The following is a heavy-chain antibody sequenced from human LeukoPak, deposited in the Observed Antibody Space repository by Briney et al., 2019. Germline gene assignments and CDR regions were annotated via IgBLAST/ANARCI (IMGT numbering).Heavy chain of an antibody. CDR3: ARGKGPFYYYYMDV. Sequence: GASVKVSCKASGYTFTSYYMHWVRQAPGQGLEWMGWISAYNGNTNYAQKLQGRVTMTTDTSTSTAYMELRSLRSDDTAVYYCARGKGPFYYYYMDVWGKGTTVTVSS. J-gene: IGHJ6*03. CDR1: GYTFTSYY. V-gene: IGHV1-18*04. CDR2: ISAYNGNT.